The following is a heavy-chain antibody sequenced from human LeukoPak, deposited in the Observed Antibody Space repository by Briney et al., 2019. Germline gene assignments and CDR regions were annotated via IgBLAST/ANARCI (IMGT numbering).Heavy chain of an antibody. Sequence: ASVNDSRKASGYTFTSYYMHWVRQAPGQGLEWMGIINPSGGSTSYAQKFQGRVTMTRDTSTSTVYMELSSLRSEDTAVYYCARDSAYYDIFQHWGKRDLVTVSS. CDR3: ARDSAYYDIFQH. J-gene: IGHJ1*01. D-gene: IGHD3-9*01. V-gene: IGHV1-46*01. CDR2: INPSGGST. CDR1: GYTFTSYY.